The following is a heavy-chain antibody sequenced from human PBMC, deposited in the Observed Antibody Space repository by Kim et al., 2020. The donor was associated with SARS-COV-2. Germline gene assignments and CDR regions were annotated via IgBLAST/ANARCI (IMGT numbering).Heavy chain of an antibody. Sequence: SETLSLTCTVSGGSISSSSYYWGWIRQPPGKGLEWIGSIYYSGSTYYNPSLKSRVTISVDTSKNQFSLKLSSVTAADTAVYYCAGYVDIVATISTDFDYWGQGTLVTVSS. V-gene: IGHV4-39*01. J-gene: IGHJ4*02. CDR2: IYYSGST. CDR1: GGSISSSSYY. D-gene: IGHD5-12*01. CDR3: AGYVDIVATISTDFDY.